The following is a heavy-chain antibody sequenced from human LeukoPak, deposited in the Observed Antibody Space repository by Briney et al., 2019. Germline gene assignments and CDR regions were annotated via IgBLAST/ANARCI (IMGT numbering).Heavy chain of an antibody. CDR3: ARVQVVGADD. CDR1: GFTFTICG. D-gene: IGHD1-26*01. Sequence: GGSLRLSCIASGFTFTICGLHWVRQAPGKGLEWVAVISSDGNNEFYSDSVKGRFTISRDNARNTVYLQMNSLRAEDTAVYYCARVQVVGADDWGQGTLVTVSS. CDR2: ISSDGNNE. J-gene: IGHJ4*02. V-gene: IGHV3-30*03.